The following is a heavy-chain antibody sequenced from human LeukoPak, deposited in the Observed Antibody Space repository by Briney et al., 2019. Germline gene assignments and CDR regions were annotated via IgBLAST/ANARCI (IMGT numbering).Heavy chain of an antibody. D-gene: IGHD3-10*01. Sequence: GGSLRLSCAASGFTFSSYGMHWIRQAPGKGLEWVAVISYDGSNKYYADSVKGRFTISRDNSKNTLYLQMNSLRAEDTAVYYCGGVRGQIGPWGQVTLVTVSS. CDR2: ISYDGSNK. V-gene: IGHV3-30*03. J-gene: IGHJ5*02. CDR3: GGVRGQIGP. CDR1: GFTFSSYG.